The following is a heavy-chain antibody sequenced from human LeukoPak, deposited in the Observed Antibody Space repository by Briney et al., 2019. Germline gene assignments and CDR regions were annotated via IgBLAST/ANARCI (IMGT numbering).Heavy chain of an antibody. CDR3: AKDLGTVTTDYYYGMDV. CDR2: ISYDGSNK. Sequence: GGSLRLSCAASGFTFSSYGMHWVRQTPGKGLEWVAVISYDGSNKYYADSAKGRFTISRDNSKNTLYLQMNSLRAEDTAVYYCAKDLGTVTTDYYYGMDVWGKGTTVTVSS. J-gene: IGHJ6*04. D-gene: IGHD4-17*01. CDR1: GFTFSSYG. V-gene: IGHV3-30*18.